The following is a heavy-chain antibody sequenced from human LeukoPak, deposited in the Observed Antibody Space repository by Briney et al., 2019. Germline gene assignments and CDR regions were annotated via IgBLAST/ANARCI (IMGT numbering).Heavy chain of an antibody. V-gene: IGHV1-2*02. CDR2: INPNSGST. CDR1: GYTFTGYY. Sequence: ASVKVSCKASGYTFTGYYMHWVRQAPGQGREWMGWINPNSGSTNYAQKFQGRVTMTRDTSISTAYMELSRLRSDDTAVYYCARGPSVWYFFDYWGQGTLVTVSS. D-gene: IGHD3-16*01. J-gene: IGHJ4*02. CDR3: ARGPSVWYFFDY.